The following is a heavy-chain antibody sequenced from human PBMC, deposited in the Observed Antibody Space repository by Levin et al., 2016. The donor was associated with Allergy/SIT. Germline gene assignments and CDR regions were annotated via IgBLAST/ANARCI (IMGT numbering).Heavy chain of an antibody. J-gene: IGHJ5*02. CDR3: ARDPIAAEAERWFDP. CDR2: ISSSSSYI. V-gene: IGHV3-21*01. Sequence: GGSLRLSCAASGFTFSSYSMNWVRQAPGKGLEWVSSISSSSSYIYYADSVKGRFTISRDNAKNSLYLQMNSLRAEDTAVYYCARDPIAAEAERWFDPWGQGTLVTVSS. CDR1: GFTFSSYS. D-gene: IGHD6-13*01.